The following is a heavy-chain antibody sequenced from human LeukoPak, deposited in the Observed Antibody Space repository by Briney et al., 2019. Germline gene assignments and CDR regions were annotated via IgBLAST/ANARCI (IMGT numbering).Heavy chain of an antibody. V-gene: IGHV4-39*07. J-gene: IGHJ4*02. CDR2: IFYSGST. D-gene: IGHD3-16*02. CDR3: ARRNYDYVWGSYRFDY. CDR1: SGSISTSNYY. Sequence: NASETLSLTCTVSSGSISTSNYYWGWVRQPPGKALEWIGNIFYSGSTYYSPSLKSRVTISVDTSKNQFSLKLSSVTAADTAVYYCARRNYDYVWGSYRFDYWGQGTLVTVSS.